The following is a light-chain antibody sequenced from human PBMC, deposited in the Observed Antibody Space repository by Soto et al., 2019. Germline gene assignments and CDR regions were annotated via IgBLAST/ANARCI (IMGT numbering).Light chain of an antibody. CDR2: VAS. CDR3: QQSYITPYT. Sequence: DIQMTQSPSSLSASVGDTVTITCRASQSISVHLNWYQQKPGKVPKLLIYVASNLQSGVPSSFSGSGSETDFALTISSLQPEDFATYYCQQSYITPYTFGQGTKLQIK. V-gene: IGKV1-39*01. CDR1: QSISVH. J-gene: IGKJ2*01.